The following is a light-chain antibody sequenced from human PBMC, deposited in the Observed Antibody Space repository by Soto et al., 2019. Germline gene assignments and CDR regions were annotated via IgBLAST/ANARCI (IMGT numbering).Light chain of an antibody. V-gene: IGLV2-18*02. CDR3: YSYRSGSAHV. CDR2: EVT. J-gene: IGLJ1*01. Sequence: QSALTQPPSVSGSPGQSVTISCTGTSSDVGSYNRVSWYQQPPGTAPKLMIYEVTNRPSGISNRFSGSKSGDTASLTISGLQAEDEADYYCYSYRSGSAHVFGTGTKLTVL. CDR1: SSDVGSYNR.